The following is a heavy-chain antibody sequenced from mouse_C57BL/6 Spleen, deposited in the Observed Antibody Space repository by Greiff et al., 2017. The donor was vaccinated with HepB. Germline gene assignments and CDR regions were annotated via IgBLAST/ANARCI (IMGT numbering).Heavy chain of an antibody. CDR1: GYSITSGYY. V-gene: IGHV3-6*01. D-gene: IGHD1-1*02. J-gene: IGHJ4*01. CDR3: ARDGGNYDAMDY. CDR2: ISYDGSN. Sequence: EVQLQESGPGLVKPSQSLSLTCSVTGYSITSGYYWNWIRQFPGNKLEWMGYISYDGSNNYNPSLKNRISITRDTSKNQFFLKLNSVTTEDTATYYCARDGGNYDAMDYWGQGTSVTVSS.